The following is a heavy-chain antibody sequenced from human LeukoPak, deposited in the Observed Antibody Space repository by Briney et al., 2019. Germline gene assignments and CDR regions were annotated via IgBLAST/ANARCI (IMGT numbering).Heavy chain of an antibody. CDR3: ARTYCIGSSCPGVFEY. V-gene: IGHV3-23*01. J-gene: IGHJ4*02. Sequence: ETLSLTCTVSGGSISSSSYYWGWIRQPPGKGLEWVSVISDSGGRTYSAASVKGRFTISRDNSKDTLYLQMNSLRAEDTAVYYCARTYCIGSSCPGVFEYWGQGTLVTVSS. CDR1: GGSISSSSYY. D-gene: IGHD2-15*01. CDR2: ISDSGGRT.